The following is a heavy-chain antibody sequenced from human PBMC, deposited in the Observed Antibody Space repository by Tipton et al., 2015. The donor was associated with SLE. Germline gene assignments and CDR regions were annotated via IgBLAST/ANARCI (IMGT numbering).Heavy chain of an antibody. CDR3: ARGGILTGYYPNMDV. D-gene: IGHD3-9*01. Sequence: LRLSCAVYGGSFSDYYWSWIRQPPGKGLEWIGEINHSGSTNYNPSLKSRVTISVDTSKNQFSLKLSSVTAADTAVYYCARGGILTGYYPNMDVWGKGTTVTVSS. CDR1: GGSFSDYY. V-gene: IGHV4-34*01. CDR2: INHSGST. J-gene: IGHJ6*03.